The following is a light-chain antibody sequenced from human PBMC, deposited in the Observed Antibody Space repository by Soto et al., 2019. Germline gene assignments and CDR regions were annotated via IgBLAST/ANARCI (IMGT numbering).Light chain of an antibody. J-gene: IGKJ2*01. V-gene: IGKV1-39*01. CDR1: QYISSY. CDR3: QQSYSMPHT. CDR2: AAS. Sequence: DIQMTQSPSSLSASVGDGVTITCRASQYISSYLNWYQQKPGKAPNLLIYAASSLQSGVPSRFSGSGSGTDFTLTISSLQPEDFGTYFCQQSYSMPHTFGQGTKVEIK.